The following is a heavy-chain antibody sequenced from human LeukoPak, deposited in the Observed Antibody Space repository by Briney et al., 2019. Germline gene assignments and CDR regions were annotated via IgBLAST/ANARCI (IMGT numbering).Heavy chain of an antibody. J-gene: IGHJ6*02. CDR3: AKDIVVVPAADHVYYYYYGMDV. CDR2: ISGDGGST. Sequence: GRSLRLSCAASGFTFDDYAMHWVRQAPGKGLEWVSLISGDGGSTYYADSVKGRFTISRDNSKNSLYLQMNSLRTEDTALYYCAKDIVVVPAADHVYYYYYGMDVWGQGSTVTVSS. D-gene: IGHD2-2*01. V-gene: IGHV3-43*02. CDR1: GFTFDDYA.